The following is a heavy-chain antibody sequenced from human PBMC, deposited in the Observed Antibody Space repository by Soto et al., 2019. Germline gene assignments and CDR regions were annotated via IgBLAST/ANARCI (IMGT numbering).Heavy chain of an antibody. CDR3: AAGGGLPRYY. J-gene: IGHJ4*02. D-gene: IGHD5-12*01. CDR2: IYHSGST. Sequence: QLQLQESGSGLVKPSQTLSLTCAVSGGSISSGGYSWSWIRQPPGKGLEWIGYIYHSGSTYYNPSLESRVTLSADRSNNQFSLKLSSVTAADTAVYYCAAGGGLPRYYWGQGTLVTVSS. V-gene: IGHV4-30-2*01. CDR1: GGSISSGGYS.